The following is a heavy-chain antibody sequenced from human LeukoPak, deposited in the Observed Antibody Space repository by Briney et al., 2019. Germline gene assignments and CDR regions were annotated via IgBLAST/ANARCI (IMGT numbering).Heavy chain of an antibody. J-gene: IGHJ6*03. CDR1: GYTFTSYG. V-gene: IGHV1-18*01. CDR3: AITPRRRYCSSTSCPSSSYYMDV. Sequence: GASVKVSCKASGYTFTSYGISWVRQAPGQGLEWMGWISAYNGNTNYAQKLQGRVTMTTDTSTSTAYMELGSLRSDDTAVYYCAITPRRRYCSSTSCPSSSYYMDVWGKGTTVTVSS. CDR2: ISAYNGNT. D-gene: IGHD2-2*01.